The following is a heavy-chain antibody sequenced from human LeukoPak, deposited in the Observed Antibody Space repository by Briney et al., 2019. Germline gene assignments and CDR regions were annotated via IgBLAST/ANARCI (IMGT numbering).Heavy chain of an antibody. CDR2: ISGSGAST. CDR3: AKGSRGYTNYYFDY. V-gene: IGHV3-23*01. Sequence: GGSLRLACASSGFSFSGYAMIWVRQAPGKGLELVSTISGSGASTFYADSVRGRFITSKDIPSNIVYLQMNSLRAEDTAVYYCAKGSRGYTNYYFDYWGQGTLVTVSS. J-gene: IGHJ4*02. D-gene: IGHD2-2*02. CDR1: GFSFSGYA.